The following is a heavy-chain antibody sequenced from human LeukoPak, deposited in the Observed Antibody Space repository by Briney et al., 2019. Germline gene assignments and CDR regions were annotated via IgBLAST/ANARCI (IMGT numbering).Heavy chain of an antibody. V-gene: IGHV4-34*01. CDR3: ARVNAVSSDGAFDI. CDR1: GASFSGYY. J-gene: IGHJ3*02. CDR2: INLSGTT. D-gene: IGHD2-2*01. Sequence: SETLSLTCAVYGASFSGYYWSSIRQPPRRGLEWLGEINLSGTTNSNPSFRSRLPIPVETSKNHCSLKLRAGTAAATALNYVARVNAVSSDGAFDIWGQGTMVTVSS.